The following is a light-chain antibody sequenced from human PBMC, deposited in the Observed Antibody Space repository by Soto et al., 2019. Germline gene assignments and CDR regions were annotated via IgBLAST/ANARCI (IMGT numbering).Light chain of an antibody. CDR2: GAS. Sequence: EIVMTQSPATLSVSPGERATLSCRASQSVSSNLAWYQQKPGQAPRLLIDGASTRATGIPDRFSGSGSGTDFTLTISRLEPEDVAVYYCQHYNYWPPKTFGQGTKVDI. CDR1: QSVSSN. J-gene: IGKJ1*01. CDR3: QHYNYWPPKT. V-gene: IGKV3D-15*01.